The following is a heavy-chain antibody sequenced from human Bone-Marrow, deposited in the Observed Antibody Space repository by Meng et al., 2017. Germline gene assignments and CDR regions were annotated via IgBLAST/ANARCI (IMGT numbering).Heavy chain of an antibody. CDR3: ARDGGNARNWFDP. J-gene: IGHJ5*02. V-gene: IGHV3-74*03. CDR2: ISSDGITT. Sequence: GESLKISCAASGFSFSRYWMHWVRQAPEKGLVWVSRISSDGITTEYAVSVRGRFATSRDNAKNTLYLQMDSLRADDTAVYYCARDGGNARNWFDPWGQGTLVTVS. D-gene: IGHD2-8*01. CDR1: GFSFSRYW.